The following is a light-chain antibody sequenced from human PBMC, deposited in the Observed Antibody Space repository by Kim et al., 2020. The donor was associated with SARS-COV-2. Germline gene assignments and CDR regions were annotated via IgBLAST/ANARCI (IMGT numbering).Light chain of an antibody. CDR2: GKN. CDR1: SNRSYY. Sequence: VALQRKVRITGQGDSNRSYYATRYQQKPGQAPILGIYGKNNRPSEIPDRFSGSSSGNTASLTNTGTQAGDEADYYCNSRDSNDNVVFGGGSQLTVL. CDR3: NSRDSNDNVV. J-gene: IGLJ2*01. V-gene: IGLV3-19*01.